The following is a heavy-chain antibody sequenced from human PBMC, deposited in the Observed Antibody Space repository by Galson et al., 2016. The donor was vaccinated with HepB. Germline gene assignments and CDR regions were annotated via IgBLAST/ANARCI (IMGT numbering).Heavy chain of an antibody. CDR2: ISWNSGTI. Sequence: SLRLSCAASGFTFDDYAMHWVRQAPGKGLEWISGISWNSGTIIYADSVKGRFTISRDNAKNSLYLQMNSLRAEDTALYYCAKDMSIFGVVITHSGGGLVVWGQGTTVTVSS. CDR3: AKDMSIFGVVITHSGGGLVV. CDR1: GFTFDDYA. D-gene: IGHD3-3*01. V-gene: IGHV3-9*01. J-gene: IGHJ6*02.